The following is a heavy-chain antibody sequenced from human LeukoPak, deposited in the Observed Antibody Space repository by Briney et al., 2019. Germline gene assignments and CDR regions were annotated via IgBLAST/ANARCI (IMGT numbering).Heavy chain of an antibody. CDR2: IYSSGST. V-gene: IGHV4-4*07. CDR3: ARDPSSFGGRFDP. D-gene: IGHD3-10*01. CDR1: GGSISSYY. Sequence: SGTLSLTCAVSGGSISSYYWNWIRQPAGKGLEWIGRIYSSGSTNYNPSLKSRVTMSVDTSNNQFSLKLSSVTAADTAVYYCARDPSSFGGRFDPWGQGTLVAVSS. J-gene: IGHJ5*02.